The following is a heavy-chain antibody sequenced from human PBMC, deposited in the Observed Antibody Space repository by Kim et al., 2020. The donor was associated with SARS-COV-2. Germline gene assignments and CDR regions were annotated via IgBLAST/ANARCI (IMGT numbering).Heavy chain of an antibody. J-gene: IGHJ4*02. CDR3: AKDMESRQGIFES. D-gene: IGHD3-3*01. CDR2: TSSDGSYN. V-gene: IGHV3-30*18. CDR1: GFTLNSYG. Sequence: GGSLRLSCAASGFTLNSYGMHWVRQAPGKGLEWVAITSSDGSYNYYADSVKGRFTISRDNSKNTLYLHMNSLRAEDTAVYYCAKDMESRQGIFESWGQGTLVTVSS.